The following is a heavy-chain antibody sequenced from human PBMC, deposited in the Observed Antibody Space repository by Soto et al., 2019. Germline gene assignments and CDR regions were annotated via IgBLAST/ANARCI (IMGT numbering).Heavy chain of an antibody. CDR3: ARWGSDGYNLIWHYYYYGMDV. CDR2: IIPIFGTA. Sequence: SVKVSCKASGGTFSSYAISWVRQAPGQGLEWMGGIIPIFGTANYAQKFQGRVTITADESTSTAYMELSSLRSEATAVYYCARWGSDGYNLIWHYYYYGMDVWRQGSTVTVPS. CDR1: GGTFSSYA. V-gene: IGHV1-69*13. D-gene: IGHD5-12*01. J-gene: IGHJ6*02.